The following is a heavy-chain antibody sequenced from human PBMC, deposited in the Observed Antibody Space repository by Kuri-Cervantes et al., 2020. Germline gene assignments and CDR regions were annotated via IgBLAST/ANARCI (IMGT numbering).Heavy chain of an antibody. Sequence: ASVKVSCKASGYTFTGYYMHWVRRAPGQGLEWMGWINPNSGGTNYAQKIQGWVTMTRDTSISTAYMELSRLRSDDTAVYYCAREGAVAGPGFDPWGQGTLVTVSS. V-gene: IGHV1-2*04. D-gene: IGHD6-19*01. CDR1: GYTFTGYY. CDR3: AREGAVAGPGFDP. J-gene: IGHJ5*02. CDR2: INPNSGGT.